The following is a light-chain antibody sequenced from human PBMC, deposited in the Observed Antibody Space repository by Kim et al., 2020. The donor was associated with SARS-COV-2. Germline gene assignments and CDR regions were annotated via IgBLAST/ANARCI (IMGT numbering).Light chain of an antibody. J-gene: IGLJ3*02. CDR3: QAWDSSTWV. V-gene: IGLV3-1*01. CDR2: QDS. Sequence: SYELTQPPSVSVYPGQTASITCSGDKLGDKXACWYQQKPGQSPVLVIYQDSKRPSGIPERFSGSNSGNTATLTISGTQAMDEADYYCQAWDSSTWV. CDR1: KLGDKX.